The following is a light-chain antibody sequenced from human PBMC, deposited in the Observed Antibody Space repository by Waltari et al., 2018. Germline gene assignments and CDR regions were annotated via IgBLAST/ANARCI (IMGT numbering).Light chain of an antibody. CDR1: QDISRW. J-gene: IGKJ4*01. CDR3: QQGNDFPLT. CDR2: DAS. Sequence: DIQMTQSPSSVSASVGDRVIITCRASQDISRWLAWYQEEPGKAPKRRIYDASTLQNGVPSRFSGSGSVRDFTRTISSLQPEDFATYYCQQGNDFPLTFGGGTKVDI. V-gene: IGKV1-12*01.